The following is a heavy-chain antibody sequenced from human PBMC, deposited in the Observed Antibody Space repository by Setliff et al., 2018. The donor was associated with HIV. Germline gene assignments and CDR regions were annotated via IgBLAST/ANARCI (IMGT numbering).Heavy chain of an antibody. J-gene: IGHJ6*02. V-gene: IGHV1-69*05. CDR3: ARVGHSSSYHYYGMDV. Sequence: ASVKVSCKTSGGTFSSYGISWVRQAPGQGLEWMGGIIPMFGTGFYAQNFQGRVTITTDESTSTAYMELSSLTSDDAAVYFCARVGHSSSYHYYGMDVWGQGTTVTVSS. CDR2: IIPMFGTG. CDR1: GGTFSSYG. D-gene: IGHD6-13*01.